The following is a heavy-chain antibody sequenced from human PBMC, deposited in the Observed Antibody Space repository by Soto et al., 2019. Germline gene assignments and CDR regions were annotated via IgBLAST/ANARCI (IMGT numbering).Heavy chain of an antibody. CDR3: ARDHVSGKYFFEH. Sequence: QVQLVESGGGVVQPGRSLRLSCVASGFNFSNYGMHWVRQAPGQGLEWVSVIWYDGSSTYYAESAKCRFTISRYISKNTLYLQMNSLRAEDTAVYYCARDHVSGKYFFEHWGQGTLVTVS. D-gene: IGHD6-19*01. CDR1: GFNFSNYG. J-gene: IGHJ4*02. CDR2: IWYDGSST. V-gene: IGHV3-33*01.